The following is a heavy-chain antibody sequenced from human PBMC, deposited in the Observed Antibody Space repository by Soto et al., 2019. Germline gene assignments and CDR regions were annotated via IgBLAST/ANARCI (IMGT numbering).Heavy chain of an antibody. V-gene: IGHV3-11*01. CDR2: ISGSTTGI. J-gene: IGHJ4*02. Sequence: QAQLVESGGGLVKPGGSLRLSCAASGFTFRDYYMAWIRQAPGKGLEWISYISGSTTGIYYADSVKGRFTISRDNAETTLYLQLSGLRAEDTAVYYCARVAAVGIYYFDYWGQGTLVTVSS. D-gene: IGHD6-13*01. CDR1: GFTFRDYY. CDR3: ARVAAVGIYYFDY.